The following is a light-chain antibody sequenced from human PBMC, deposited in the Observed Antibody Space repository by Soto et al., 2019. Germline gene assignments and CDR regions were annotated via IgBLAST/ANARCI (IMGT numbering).Light chain of an antibody. CDR3: SSYTSRSTLV. V-gene: IGLV2-14*01. J-gene: IGLJ1*01. Sequence: QSVLTQPASVSGSPGQSITISCTGTSSDVGGYNYVSWYQQHPGKAPKLMIYDVSNRPSGVSNRFSGSKSGNTASLTISGLQADDEADYYCSSYTSRSTLVFGTGTKVTV. CDR2: DVS. CDR1: SSDVGGYNY.